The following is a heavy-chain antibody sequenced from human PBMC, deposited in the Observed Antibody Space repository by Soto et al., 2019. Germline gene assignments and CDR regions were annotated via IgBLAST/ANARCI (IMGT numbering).Heavy chain of an antibody. CDR2: IYYTGST. J-gene: IGHJ4*02. CDR1: GGSIYTGGFY. V-gene: IGHV4-31*03. D-gene: IGHD1-26*01. Sequence: PSETLSLTCTVSGGSIYTGGFYWSWIRQLPGKGLEWLGYIYYTGSTQYTPSLKSRLTISTDTSDNQFSLRLTSATAADTAVYYCATSLVTSRTRVDYWGQGTLVTVSS. CDR3: ATSLVTSRTRVDY.